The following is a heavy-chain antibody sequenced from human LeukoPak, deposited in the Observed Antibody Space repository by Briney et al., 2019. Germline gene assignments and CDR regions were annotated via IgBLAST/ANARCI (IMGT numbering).Heavy chain of an antibody. CDR1: GGSINKYY. CDR3: VADYYGSGSYGMNFDY. D-gene: IGHD3-10*01. V-gene: IGHV4-59*01. Sequence: PSETLSLTCIVSGGSINKYYWNWIRQPPGKGLEWIGNIYYSGGSTNYNPSLKSRVTISVDTSKNQFSLKLSSVTAEDTAVYYCVADYYGSGSYGMNFDYWGQGTRVTVSS. CDR2: IYYSGGST. J-gene: IGHJ4*02.